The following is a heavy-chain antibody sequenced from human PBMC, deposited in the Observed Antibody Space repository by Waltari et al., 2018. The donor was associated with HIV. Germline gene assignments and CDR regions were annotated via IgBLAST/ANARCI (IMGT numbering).Heavy chain of an antibody. V-gene: IGHV3-9*01. J-gene: IGHJ6*02. CDR2: ISWNSGSI. D-gene: IGHD2-15*01. Sequence: EWVSGISWNSGSIGYADSVKGRFTISRDNAKNSLYLQMNSLRAEDTALYYCAKGYCSGGSCRGQGTTVTVSS. CDR3: AKGYCSGGSC.